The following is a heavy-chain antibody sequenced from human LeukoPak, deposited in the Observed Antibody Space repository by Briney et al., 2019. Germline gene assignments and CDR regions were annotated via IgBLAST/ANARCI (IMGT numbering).Heavy chain of an antibody. CDR2: ISYDGNNK. D-gene: IGHD3-10*01. CDR1: GFTSSRNV. CDR3: ARGGIPTGPYYYFYYMDV. J-gene: IGHJ6*03. Sequence: PGGSLGLSCAASGFTSSRNVMHWVRQAPGKGLEWGALISYDGNNKFYADSVKGRFTISRDNSRNTLYLQMNSLRGEDAAVYSCARGGIPTGPYYYFYYMDVWGKGTAVTVSS. V-gene: IGHV3-30*01.